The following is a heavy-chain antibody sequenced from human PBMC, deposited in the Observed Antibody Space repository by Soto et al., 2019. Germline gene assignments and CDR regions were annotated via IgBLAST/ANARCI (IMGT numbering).Heavy chain of an antibody. Sequence: GGSLRLSCASSGFTFSSYWMSLVRQAPGKGLERVAVISHDGGDKYYADSVKGRFTISRDNSKNTLYLQMNSLRREDTSVYYCAREYSWAVVAPGYWGQGTLVTVSS. CDR2: ISHDGGDK. J-gene: IGHJ4*02. D-gene: IGHD3-22*01. V-gene: IGHV3-30*03. CDR3: AREYSWAVVAPGY. CDR1: GFTFSSYW.